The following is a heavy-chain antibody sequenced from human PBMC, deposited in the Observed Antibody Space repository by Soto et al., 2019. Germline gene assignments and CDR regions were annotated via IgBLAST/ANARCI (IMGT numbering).Heavy chain of an antibody. V-gene: IGHV4-39*01. J-gene: IGHJ6*02. Sequence: QLQLQESGPGLVKPSETLSLTCTVSGGSISSSSYYWGWIRQPPGKGLEWIGSIYYSGSTYYNPSLKSRVTISVDTSKNQFSLKLSSVTAADTAVYYCARHDQGLIRGMDVWGQGTTVTVSS. CDR2: IYYSGST. CDR3: ARHDQGLIRGMDV. CDR1: GGSISSSSYY. D-gene: IGHD2-2*01.